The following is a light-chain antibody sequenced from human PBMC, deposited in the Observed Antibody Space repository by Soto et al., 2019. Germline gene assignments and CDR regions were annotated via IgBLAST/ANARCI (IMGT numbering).Light chain of an antibody. CDR3: QQRSKMPLT. Sequence: EVVLTLSTSTVYVSPGERATLSCGASQFVGRNLAWYQQKPGQSPRLLIYDASNRATGIPARFSGTGSETDFTLTISSLEPEDFAIYYRQQRSKMPLTFGHG. V-gene: IGKV3-11*01. J-gene: IGKJ1*01. CDR2: DAS. CDR1: QFVGRN.